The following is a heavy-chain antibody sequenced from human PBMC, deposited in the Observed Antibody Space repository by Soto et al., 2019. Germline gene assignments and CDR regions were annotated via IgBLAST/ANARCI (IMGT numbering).Heavy chain of an antibody. D-gene: IGHD5-18*01. CDR1: GYTFTSYY. CDR2: INPSGGST. J-gene: IGHJ3*02. V-gene: IGHV1-46*01. CDR3: ARDGLGEGYLEPIRAFDI. Sequence: QVQLVQSGAEVKKPGASVKVSCKASGYTFTSYYMHWVRQAPGQGLEWMGIINPSGGSTSYAQKFQGRVTMTRDTSTSTVYMELSSLRSEDTAVYSCARDGLGEGYLEPIRAFDIWGQGTMVTVSS.